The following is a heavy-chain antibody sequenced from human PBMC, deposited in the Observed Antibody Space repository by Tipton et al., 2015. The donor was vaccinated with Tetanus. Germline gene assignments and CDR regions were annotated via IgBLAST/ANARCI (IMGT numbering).Heavy chain of an antibody. Sequence: TLSLTCTVSGGSISNDDYPWSWIRQPPGKGLEWIGNIYHSGSAYYNPSLKSRVSISVDRSKNQFSLSLSSVTAADTAVYYCVRVNYYDSMYNWFDPWGQGTLVTVSS. D-gene: IGHD3-22*01. CDR1: GGSISNDDYP. CDR3: VRVNYYDSMYNWFDP. V-gene: IGHV4-30-2*01. J-gene: IGHJ5*02. CDR2: IYHSGSA.